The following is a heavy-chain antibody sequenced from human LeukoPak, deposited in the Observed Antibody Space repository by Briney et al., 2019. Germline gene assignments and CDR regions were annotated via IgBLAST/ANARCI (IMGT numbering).Heavy chain of an antibody. CDR3: ARGYSSGWYYYYMDV. J-gene: IGHJ6*03. D-gene: IGHD6-19*01. CDR2: INPSGGST. CDR1: GYTFTSYY. Sequence: ASVKVSCKASGYTFTSYYMHWVRQAPGQGLEWMGIINPSGGSTSYAQKFQGRVTMTRDMSTSTVYVELSSLRSEDTAVYYCARGYSSGWYYYYMDVWGKGTTVTVSS. V-gene: IGHV1-46*01.